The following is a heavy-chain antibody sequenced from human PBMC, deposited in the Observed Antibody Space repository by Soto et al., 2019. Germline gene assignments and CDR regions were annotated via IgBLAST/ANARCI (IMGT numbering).Heavy chain of an antibody. CDR3: AREIVTTGEYYFDS. J-gene: IGHJ4*02. D-gene: IGHD1-1*01. Sequence: GGSLRLSCAASGFTFSSYGMHWVRQAPGKGLEWVAVISYDGSNKYYADSVKGRVTISRDTAKNTLYLQMNSLRAEDTAVYYCAREIVTTGEYYFDSWGLGTLVIVSS. V-gene: IGHV3-30*03. CDR1: GFTFSSYG. CDR2: ISYDGSNK.